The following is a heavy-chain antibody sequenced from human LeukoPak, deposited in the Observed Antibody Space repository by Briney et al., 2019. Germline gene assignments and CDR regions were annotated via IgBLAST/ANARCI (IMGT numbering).Heavy chain of an antibody. V-gene: IGHV3-30-3*01. CDR1: GFTFSSYA. D-gene: IGHD1-26*01. CDR2: ISYDGSNK. J-gene: IGHJ4*02. Sequence: GGSLRLSCAASGFTFSSYAMHWVRQAPGKGLGWVAVISYDGSNKYYADSVKGRFTISRDNSKNTLYLQMNSLRAEDTAVYYCARDRQWELLGTFDYWGQGTLVTVSS. CDR3: ARDRQWELLGTFDY.